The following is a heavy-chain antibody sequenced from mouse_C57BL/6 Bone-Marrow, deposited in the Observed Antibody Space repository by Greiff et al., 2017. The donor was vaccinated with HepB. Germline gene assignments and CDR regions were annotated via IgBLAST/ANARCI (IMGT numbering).Heavy chain of an antibody. J-gene: IGHJ3*01. Sequence: EVKVEESGGGLVQPGGSLKLSCAASGFTFSDYYMYWVRQTPEKRLEWVAYISNGGGSTYYPDTVKGRFTISRDNAKNTLYLQMSRLKSEDTAMYYCARHSYGNHGTYWGQGTLVTVSA. CDR2: ISNGGGST. CDR1: GFTFSDYY. CDR3: ARHSYGNHGTY. D-gene: IGHD2-1*01. V-gene: IGHV5-12*01.